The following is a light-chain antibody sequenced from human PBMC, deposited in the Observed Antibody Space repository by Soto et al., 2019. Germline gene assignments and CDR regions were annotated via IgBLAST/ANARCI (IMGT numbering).Light chain of an antibody. CDR2: RNN. J-gene: IGLJ3*02. Sequence: QSVLTQPPSASGTPGQRVTISCSGSSSNIGSEYVVWYQHLPGTAPKLLIYRNNQRPSGVPDRFAGSKSGTSASLAISGLRSYDEADYYCAARDASLSGHWVFGGGTKLTVL. CDR3: AARDASLSGHWV. V-gene: IGLV1-47*01. CDR1: SSNIGSEY.